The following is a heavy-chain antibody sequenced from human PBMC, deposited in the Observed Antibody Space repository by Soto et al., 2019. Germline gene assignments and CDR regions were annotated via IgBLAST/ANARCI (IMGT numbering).Heavy chain of an antibody. D-gene: IGHD7-27*01. Sequence: PSETLSLTCTVSGGSISSYYWSWIRQPPGKGLEWIGYVYSSGSTNSNPSLKSRVTISVDTSKNQFSLNLSSVTAADTAVYYCARVRDWGFDYWGQGALVTVSS. CDR3: ARVRDWGFDY. CDR1: GGSISSYY. J-gene: IGHJ4*02. V-gene: IGHV4-59*01. CDR2: VYSSGST.